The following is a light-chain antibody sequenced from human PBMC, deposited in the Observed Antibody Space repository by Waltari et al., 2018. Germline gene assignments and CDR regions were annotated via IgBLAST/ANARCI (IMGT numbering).Light chain of an antibody. J-gene: IGLJ2*01. CDR3: QTWGTGIHVV. CDR2: VNSDGSH. V-gene: IGLV4-69*01. Sequence: QLVLTQSPSASASLGASVKLTCTLSSGHSSYTIAWHQQQPEKGPRYLMKVNSDGSHSKGDGIPDRFSGSSSGAERYLTISSLQSEDEADYYCQTWGTGIHVVFGG. CDR1: SGHSSYT.